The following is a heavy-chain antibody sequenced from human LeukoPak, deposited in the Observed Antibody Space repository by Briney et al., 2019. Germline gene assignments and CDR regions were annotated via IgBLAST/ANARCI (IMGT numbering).Heavy chain of an antibody. CDR3: AREVTYDFWSGSGGYMDV. CDR1: GFTFSSYG. V-gene: IGHV3-30*03. CDR2: ISYDGSNK. J-gene: IGHJ6*03. D-gene: IGHD3-3*01. Sequence: GRSLRLSCAASGFTFSSYGMHWVRQAPGKGLEWVAVISYDGSNKYYADSVKGRFTVSRDNSKNTLYLQMDILRAEDTAVYYCAREVTYDFWSGSGGYMDVWGTGTTVTVSS.